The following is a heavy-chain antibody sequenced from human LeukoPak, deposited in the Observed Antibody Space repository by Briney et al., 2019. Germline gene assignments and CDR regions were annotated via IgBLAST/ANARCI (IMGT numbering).Heavy chain of an antibody. J-gene: IGHJ2*01. Sequence: SETLSLTCIVSGGXIGTNYCSWIQQVPGKGLEWIGYSSYSGSSNYNPSLKSRVTISVDTSKTQFSLYLNSVTAADTAVYYCARVGGTTLTTVTTLASWHFDLWGRGTLATVSS. CDR2: SSYSGSS. D-gene: IGHD4-17*01. CDR1: GGXIGTNY. V-gene: IGHV4-59*01. CDR3: ARVGGTTLTTVTTLASWHFDL.